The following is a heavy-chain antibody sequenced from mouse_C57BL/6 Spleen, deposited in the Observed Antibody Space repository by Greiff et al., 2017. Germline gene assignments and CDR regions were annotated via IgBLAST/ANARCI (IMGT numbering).Heavy chain of an antibody. Sequence: VMLVESGAELVKPGASVKISCKASGYTFTDYYINWVKQRPGQGLEWIGKIGPGSGSTYYNEKFKGKATLTADKSASTAYMQLSSLTSEDSAVYFCADSSGYHYYAMDYWGQGTSVTVSS. V-gene: IGHV1-77*01. D-gene: IGHD3-2*02. CDR2: IGPGSGST. J-gene: IGHJ4*01. CDR1: GYTFTDYY. CDR3: ADSSGYHYYAMDY.